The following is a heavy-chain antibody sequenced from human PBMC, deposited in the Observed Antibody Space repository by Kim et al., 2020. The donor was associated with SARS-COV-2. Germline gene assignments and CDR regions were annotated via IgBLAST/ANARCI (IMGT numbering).Heavy chain of an antibody. Sequence: GGSLRLSCAASGFTFSSYAMSWVRQAPGKGLEWVSAISGSGGSTYYADSVKGRFTISRDNSKNTLYLQMNSLRAEDTAVYYCAKSSSVLAYCGGDCYFDYWGQGTLVTVSS. D-gene: IGHD2-21*02. CDR3: AKSSSVLAYCGGDCYFDY. CDR2: ISGSGGST. J-gene: IGHJ4*03. V-gene: IGHV3-23*01. CDR1: GFTFSSYA.